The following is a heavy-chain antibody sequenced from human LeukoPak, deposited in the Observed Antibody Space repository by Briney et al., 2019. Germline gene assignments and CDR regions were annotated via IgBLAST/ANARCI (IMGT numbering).Heavy chain of an antibody. V-gene: IGHV1-8*03. D-gene: IGHD4-17*01. J-gene: IGHJ3*02. CDR2: MNPNSGNT. Sequence: ASVKVSCKASGYTFTGYYMHWVRQATGQGLEWMGWMNPNSGNTGYAQKFQGRVTITRNTSISTAYMELSSLRSEDTAVYYCARERGSVPLRDAFDIWGQGTMVTVSS. CDR1: GYTFTGYY. CDR3: ARERGSVPLRDAFDI.